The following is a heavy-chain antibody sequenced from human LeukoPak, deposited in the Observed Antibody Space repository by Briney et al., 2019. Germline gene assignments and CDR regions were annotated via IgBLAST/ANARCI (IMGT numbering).Heavy chain of an antibody. Sequence: ASVKVSCKASGYTFTGYYMHWVRQAPGQGLEWIGWINPNSGGTNYAQKFQGRVTMTRDTSISTAYMELRSLRSDDTAVYYCARDVDLYYYDSSGAPTDYWGQGTLVTVSS. CDR3: ARDVDLYYYDSSGAPTDY. CDR1: GYTFTGYY. D-gene: IGHD3-22*01. J-gene: IGHJ4*02. CDR2: INPNSGGT. V-gene: IGHV1-2*02.